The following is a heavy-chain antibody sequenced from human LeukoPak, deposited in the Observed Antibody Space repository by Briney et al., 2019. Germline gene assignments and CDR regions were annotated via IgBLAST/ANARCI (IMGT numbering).Heavy chain of an antibody. CDR2: ISWDGETT. J-gene: IGHJ3*02. V-gene: IGHV3-43*01. D-gene: IGHD3-22*01. Sequence: LAGGSLRLSCAASGFTFSSYSMNWVRHAPGKGLEWVSLISWDGETTYYADSVKGRFTTSRDNSKNSLYLQMNSLRSEDTALYYCAKARGLIGDAFDIWGQGTMVTVSS. CDR3: AKARGLIGDAFDI. CDR1: GFTFSSYS.